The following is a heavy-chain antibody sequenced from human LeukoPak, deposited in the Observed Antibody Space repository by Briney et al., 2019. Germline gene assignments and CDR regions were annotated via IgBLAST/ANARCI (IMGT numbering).Heavy chain of an antibody. CDR3: AKDIFPYNWNQGSVFDY. V-gene: IGHV3-23*01. CDR2: ISGGGDST. Sequence: PGGSLRLSCVGSGFIFGKYAMTWVRQAPGKGLEWVSTISGGGDSTWNADSVKGRFTVSRDNSKNTLYLQMSSLRVEDTAVYYCAKDIFPYNWNQGSVFDYWGQGTLVTVSS. CDR1: GFIFGKYA. D-gene: IGHD1-20*01. J-gene: IGHJ4*02.